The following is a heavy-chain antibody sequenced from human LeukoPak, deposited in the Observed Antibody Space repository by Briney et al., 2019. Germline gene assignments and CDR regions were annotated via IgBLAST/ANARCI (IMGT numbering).Heavy chain of an antibody. CDR2: ISDGSSTI. V-gene: IGHV3-48*02. D-gene: IGHD3-10*01. J-gene: IGHJ4*02. Sequence: GGSLRLSCAASGFTFSNYNLNWVRQAPGKGLEWVSYISDGSSTIYYADSVRGRFTISRDNAKNSLYLQINSLRDEDTAVYYCARSAVRGVACDYWGQGTLLTVSS. CDR1: GFTFSNYN. CDR3: ARSAVRGVACDY.